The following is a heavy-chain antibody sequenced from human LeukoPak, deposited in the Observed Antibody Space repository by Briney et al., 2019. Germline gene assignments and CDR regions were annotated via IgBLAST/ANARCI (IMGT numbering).Heavy chain of an antibody. D-gene: IGHD3-22*01. Sequence: SETLSLTCTSSGGSISPYYWSWIRQPAGKGLEWIGRVYSRGTTNYSPSLKSRVTMSLDMSKNQFSLKLNSVTAADTAVYYCALYYYDNIAYDIWGQGTMVTVSS. CDR1: GGSISPYY. CDR3: ALYYYDNIAYDI. CDR2: VYSRGTT. V-gene: IGHV4-4*07. J-gene: IGHJ3*02.